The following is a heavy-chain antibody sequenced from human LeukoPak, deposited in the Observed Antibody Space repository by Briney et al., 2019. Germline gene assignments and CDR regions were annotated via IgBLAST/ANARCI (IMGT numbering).Heavy chain of an antibody. D-gene: IGHD3-10*01. CDR2: ISYDGSNK. CDR3: ARGGEQLFDY. CDR1: GFTFSSYA. Sequence: PGGSLRLSCAASGFTFSSYAMHWVRQAPGKGLEWVAVISYDGSNKYYADSVKGRFTISRDNSKNTLYLQMDSLRAEDTAVYYCARGGEQLFDYWGQGTLVTVSS. V-gene: IGHV3-30-3*01. J-gene: IGHJ4*02.